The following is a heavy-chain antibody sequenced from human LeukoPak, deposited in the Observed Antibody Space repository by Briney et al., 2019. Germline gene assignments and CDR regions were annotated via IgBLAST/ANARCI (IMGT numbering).Heavy chain of an antibody. CDR2: IYYSGST. CDR1: GGSISSSSYY. D-gene: IGHD3-22*01. CDR3: AREEVDYYDSSGFFDY. V-gene: IGHV4-39*07. J-gene: IGHJ4*02. Sequence: SETLSLTCTVSGGSISSSSYYWGWIRQPPGKGLEWIGSIYYSGSTCYNPSLKSRVTISVDTSKNQFSLKLSSVTAADTAVYYCAREEVDYYDSSGFFDYWGQGTLVTVSS.